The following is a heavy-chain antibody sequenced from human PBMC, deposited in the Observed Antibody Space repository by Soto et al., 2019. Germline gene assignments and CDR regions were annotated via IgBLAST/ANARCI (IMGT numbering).Heavy chain of an antibody. CDR1: GFTFSSYG. V-gene: IGHV3-33*01. J-gene: IGHJ5*02. Sequence: PGGSLRLSCAASGFTFSSYGMHWVRQAPGKGLEWVAVIWYDGSNKYYADSVKGRFTISRDNSKNTLYLQMNSLRAEDTAVYYCARGGITMVRGNNWFDPWGQGTLVTVSS. CDR2: IWYDGSNK. D-gene: IGHD3-10*01. CDR3: ARGGITMVRGNNWFDP.